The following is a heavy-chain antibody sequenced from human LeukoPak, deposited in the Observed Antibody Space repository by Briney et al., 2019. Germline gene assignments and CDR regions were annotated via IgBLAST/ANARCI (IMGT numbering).Heavy chain of an antibody. V-gene: IGHV3-23*01. Sequence: GGSLRLSCAASGFTFSSYAMSWVRQAPGKGLEWVSAISGSGGSTYYADSVKSRFTISRDNSKNTLYLQMNSLRAEDTAVYYCAKDRGFGSYYGSGSYRGYYFDYWGQGTLVTVSS. CDR3: AKDRGFGSYYGSGSYRGYYFDY. D-gene: IGHD3-10*01. CDR2: ISGSGGST. J-gene: IGHJ4*02. CDR1: GFTFSSYA.